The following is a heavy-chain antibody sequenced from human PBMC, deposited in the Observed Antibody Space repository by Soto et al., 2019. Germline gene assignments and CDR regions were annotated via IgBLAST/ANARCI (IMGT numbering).Heavy chain of an antibody. Sequence: EVQLVESGGGLVQPGGSLRLSCAASGFTFSSYDMHWVRQATGKGLEWVSAIGTAGDTYYPGSVKGRFTISRENAKNSLYLQMNSLRAGDTAVYYCARDHKTTRYFDLWGRGTLVTVSS. D-gene: IGHD4-17*01. V-gene: IGHV3-13*04. CDR3: ARDHKTTRYFDL. CDR1: GFTFSSYD. CDR2: IGTAGDT. J-gene: IGHJ2*01.